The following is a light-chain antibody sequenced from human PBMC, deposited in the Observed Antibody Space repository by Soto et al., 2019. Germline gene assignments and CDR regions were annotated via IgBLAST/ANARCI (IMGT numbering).Light chain of an antibody. J-gene: IGKJ1*01. CDR3: QQSYSTPRT. Sequence: DIQLTQSPSLLSASGGDRFTITCRASQGIISYLAWYQQKPRKAPEVLIFGASTLQSGVPSRFSGSGSGTEFTLTISSLQPEDFATYYCQQSYSTPRTFGQGTKVDIK. V-gene: IGKV1-9*01. CDR2: GAS. CDR1: QGIISY.